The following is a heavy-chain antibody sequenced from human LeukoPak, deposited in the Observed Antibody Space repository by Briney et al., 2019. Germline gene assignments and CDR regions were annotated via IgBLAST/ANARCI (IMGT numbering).Heavy chain of an antibody. D-gene: IGHD2-15*01. CDR2: IYYSGST. Sequence: SETLSLTCAVSGGSIRSTSYYWGWIRQPPGKGLEWIGSIYYSGSTYYNPSLKSRVTISVDTSKNQFSLKLSSVTAADTAVYYCATPGVWGQGTLVTVSS. CDR1: GGSIRSTSYY. V-gene: IGHV4-39*07. J-gene: IGHJ4*02. CDR3: ATPGV.